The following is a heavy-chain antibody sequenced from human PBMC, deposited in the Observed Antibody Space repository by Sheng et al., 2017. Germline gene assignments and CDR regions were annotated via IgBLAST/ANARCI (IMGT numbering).Heavy chain of an antibody. Sequence: QVQLQQWGAGLLKPSENLSLTCAVYGGSFSGYYWSWIRQPPGKGLEWIGEINHSGSTNYNPSLKSRVTISVDTSKNQFSLKLSSVTAADTAVYYCARLIGDYYGSGSYHFDPWGQGTLVTVSS. CDR2: INHSGST. D-gene: IGHD3-10*01. CDR1: GGSFSGYY. V-gene: IGHV4-34*01. CDR3: ARLIGDYYGSGSYHFDP. J-gene: IGHJ5*02.